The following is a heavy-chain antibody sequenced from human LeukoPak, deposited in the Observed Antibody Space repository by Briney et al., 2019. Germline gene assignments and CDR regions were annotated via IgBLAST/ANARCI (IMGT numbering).Heavy chain of an antibody. V-gene: IGHV1-18*01. D-gene: IGHD6-13*01. CDR3: ARGGYSSSWYPKTLRFDY. CDR1: GGTFSSYA. CDR2: ISAYNGNT. Sequence: ASVKVSCKASGGTFSSYAISWVRQAPGQGLEWMGWISAYNGNTNYAQKLQGRVTMTTDTSTSTAYMELRSLRSDDTAVYYCARGGYSSSWYPKTLRFDYWGQGTLVTVSS. J-gene: IGHJ4*02.